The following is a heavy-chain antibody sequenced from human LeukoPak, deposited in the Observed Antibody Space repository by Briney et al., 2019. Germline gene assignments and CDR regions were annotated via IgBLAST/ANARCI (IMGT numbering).Heavy chain of an antibody. V-gene: IGHV1-18*01. J-gene: IGHJ6*02. CDR1: GYIFTNFG. D-gene: IGHD2-2*01. CDR3: AAAHRYCSSTSCYAGAPHYYYYGMDV. Sequence: ASVKVSCKASGYIFTNFGISWVRQAPGQGLEWMGWISVYKGDTNYAQILQDRVTMTTDTSTSTAYMELRSLRSEDTAVYYCAAAHRYCSSTSCYAGAPHYYYYGMDVWGQGTTVTVSS. CDR2: ISVYKGDT.